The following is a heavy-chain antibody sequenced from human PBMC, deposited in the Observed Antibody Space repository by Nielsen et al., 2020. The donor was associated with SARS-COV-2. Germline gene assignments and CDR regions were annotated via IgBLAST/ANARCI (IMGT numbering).Heavy chain of an antibody. D-gene: IGHD1-26*01. J-gene: IGHJ4*02. CDR2: ISDSGGSA. CDR3: AKTPWAYSGSYYDY. Sequence: GGSLRLSCAASGFIFSSYAMSWVRQAPGKGLEWVSTISDSGGSAYYPDSVKGRFTISRDNTKNTLYLQMNSLRAEDTAVYYCAKTPWAYSGSYYDYWGQGTLVTVSS. V-gene: IGHV3-23*01. CDR1: GFIFSSYA.